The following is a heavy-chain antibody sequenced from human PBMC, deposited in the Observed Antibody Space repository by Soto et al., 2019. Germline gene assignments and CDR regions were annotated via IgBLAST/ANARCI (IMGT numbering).Heavy chain of an antibody. CDR2: IYSGGST. CDR3: ATSLARPSRIYYFDY. Sequence: GGSLRLSCAASGFTVSSNYMSWVRQAPGKGLEWVSVIYSGGSTYYADSVKGRFTISRDNSKNTLYLQMNSLRAEDTAVYYCATSLARPSRIYYFDYWGQGTLVTVSS. J-gene: IGHJ4*02. D-gene: IGHD6-6*01. CDR1: GFTVSSNY. V-gene: IGHV3-53*01.